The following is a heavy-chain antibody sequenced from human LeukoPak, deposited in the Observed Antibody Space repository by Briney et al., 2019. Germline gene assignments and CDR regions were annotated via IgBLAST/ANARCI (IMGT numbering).Heavy chain of an antibody. V-gene: IGHV4-39*07. CDR1: GGSIGSGSYY. J-gene: IGHJ5*02. D-gene: IGHD3-10*01. Sequence: PSETLSLTCTVSGGSIGSGSYYWSWIRQPPGKGLEWIGEINHSGSTNYNPSLKSRVTISVDTSKNQFSLKLSSVTAADTAVYYCARGRRYYGSGSYEGSCWFDPWGQGTLVTVSS. CDR2: INHSGST. CDR3: ARGRRYYGSGSYEGSCWFDP.